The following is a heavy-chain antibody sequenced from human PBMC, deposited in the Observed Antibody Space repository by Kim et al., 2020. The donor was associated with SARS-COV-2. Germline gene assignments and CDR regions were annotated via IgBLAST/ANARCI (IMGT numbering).Heavy chain of an antibody. V-gene: IGHV3-23*01. CDR3: AKVTTLTAPFYDY. J-gene: IGHJ4*02. CDR2: ISASGGDT. D-gene: IGHD4-4*01. CDR1: GFTFSSYA. Sequence: GGSLRLSCAASGFTFSSYALSWVHQAPGKGLEWVSRISASGGDTYYADSVQGRFTISRDNSKNALNLEMNSLRAEDTALYYCAKVTTLTAPFYDYWGQGTLVTVSS.